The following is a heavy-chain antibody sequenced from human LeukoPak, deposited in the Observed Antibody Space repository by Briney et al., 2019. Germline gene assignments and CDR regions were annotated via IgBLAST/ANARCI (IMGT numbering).Heavy chain of an antibody. V-gene: IGHV1-8*01. J-gene: IGHJ4*02. CDR3: ARGMSSGYVSVAHLFDY. D-gene: IGHD5-12*01. CDR2: MNPNSGNT. Sequence: ASVKVSCEASGYTFTSYDIYWVRHAPGQGLEWMGWMNPNSGNTGYAQKFQGRVTMTRNTSISTAYMELSSLRSEDTAVYYCARGMSSGYVSVAHLFDYWGQGTLVTVSS. CDR1: GYTFTSYD.